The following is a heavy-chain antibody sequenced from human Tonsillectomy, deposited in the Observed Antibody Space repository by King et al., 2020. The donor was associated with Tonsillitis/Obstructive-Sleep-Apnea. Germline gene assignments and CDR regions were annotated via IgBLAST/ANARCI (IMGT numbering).Heavy chain of an antibody. J-gene: IGHJ5*02. D-gene: IGHD4-11*01. CDR2: ISFDGSNK. Sequence: VQLVESGGGVVQPGRSLRLSCAASGFTFSRYAMHWVRQAPGKGLEWVAVISFDGSNKYYAGSVKGRFTISRDNSKNTQYLQMNSLRGEDTAVYYCAKELEEGGQGLTTDWFDPWGQGTLVTVSS. CDR1: GFTFSRYA. CDR3: AKELEEGGQGLTTDWFDP. V-gene: IGHV3-30*18.